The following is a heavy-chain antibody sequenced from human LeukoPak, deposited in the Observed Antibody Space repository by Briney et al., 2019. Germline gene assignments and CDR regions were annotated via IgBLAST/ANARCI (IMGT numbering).Heavy chain of an antibody. Sequence: GASVKVSCKASGGTFSSYAISWVRQAPGQGLEWMGGIIPIFGTANYAQKFQGRVTITADESTSTAYMELSSLRSEDTAVYYCARDGRTTVSPSGYYYYYYYMDVWGKGTTVTVSS. CDR1: GGTFSSYA. J-gene: IGHJ6*03. D-gene: IGHD4-11*01. V-gene: IGHV1-69*13. CDR3: ARDGRTTVSPSGYYYYYYYMDV. CDR2: IIPIFGTA.